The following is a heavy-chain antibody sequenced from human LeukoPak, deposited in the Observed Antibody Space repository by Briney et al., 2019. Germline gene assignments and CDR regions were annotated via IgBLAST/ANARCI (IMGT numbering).Heavy chain of an antibody. V-gene: IGHV1-18*01. CDR1: GYTFTSHG. CDR3: AKDGSHRRLQYYYYYMDV. J-gene: IGHJ6*03. Sequence: ASVKVSCKASGYTFTSHGFSWVRQAPGQGLEWMGWINTYIGNTNYAQKFQGRVTVTTDTSTSTAYMELRSLRSDDTAVYYCAKDGSHRRLQYYYYYMDVWGKGTTVTVS. CDR2: INTYIGNT. D-gene: IGHD5-24*01.